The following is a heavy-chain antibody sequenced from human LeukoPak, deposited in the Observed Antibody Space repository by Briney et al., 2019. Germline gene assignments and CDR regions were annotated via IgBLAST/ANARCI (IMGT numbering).Heavy chain of an antibody. CDR2: INSKNGGT. D-gene: IGHD3-10*01. CDR3: ARGGKYYYGSGSSPHYYYMDV. Sequence: ASVKVSCKASGYTFTGYYFHWVRQAPGQGLEWMGWINSKNGGTSYARKFQGRVTMTRDTSINTAYMELSSLKSDDTAIYYCARGGKYYYGSGSSPHYYYMDVWGKGTTVTISS. J-gene: IGHJ6*03. V-gene: IGHV1-2*02. CDR1: GYTFTGYY.